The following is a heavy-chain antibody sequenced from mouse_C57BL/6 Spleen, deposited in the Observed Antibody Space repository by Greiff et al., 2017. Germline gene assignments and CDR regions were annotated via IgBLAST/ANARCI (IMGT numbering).Heavy chain of an antibody. CDR3: ARKELGEDYFDY. CDR2: IYPGSGNT. CDR1: GYSFTSYY. D-gene: IGHD4-1*01. Sequence: QMQLKESGPELVKPGASVKISCKASGYSFTSYYIHWVKQRPGQGLEWIGWIYPGSGNTKYNEKFKGKATLTADTSSSTAYMQLSSLTSEDSAVYYCARKELGEDYFDYWGQGTTLTVSS. V-gene: IGHV1-66*01. J-gene: IGHJ2*01.